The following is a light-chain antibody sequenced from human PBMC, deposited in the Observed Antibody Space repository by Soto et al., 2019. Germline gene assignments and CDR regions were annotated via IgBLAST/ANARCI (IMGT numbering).Light chain of an antibody. CDR2: EAS. J-gene: IGKJ4*01. CDR1: QSISSW. Sequence: DIQMTQSPSTLSASVGDRVTITCRASQSISSWLAWYQQKPGKAPKLLIYEASSLKSGVPSRFSGSGSETEFTLTIRSLQPDDFATYYCEDYSSSSGLTFGGGTKVDIK. V-gene: IGKV1-5*03. CDR3: EDYSSSSGLT.